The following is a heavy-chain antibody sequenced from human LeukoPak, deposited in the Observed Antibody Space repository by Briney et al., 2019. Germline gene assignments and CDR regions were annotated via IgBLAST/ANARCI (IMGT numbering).Heavy chain of an antibody. CDR1: GGSISSGSFY. D-gene: IGHD2-2*01. V-gene: IGHV4-61*09. CDR3: ARGGVVPRANNWFDP. CDR2: IYTSGST. Sequence: SETLSLTCTVSGGSISSGSFYWSWIRQSAGKGLEWIGHIYTSGSTNYNPSLKSRVTISEDMSNNQFSLKLISVTAADTAVYYCARGGVVPRANNWFDPWGQGTLVTVSS. J-gene: IGHJ5*02.